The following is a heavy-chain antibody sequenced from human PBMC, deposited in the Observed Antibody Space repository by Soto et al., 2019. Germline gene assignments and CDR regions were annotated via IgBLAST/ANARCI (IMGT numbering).Heavy chain of an antibody. CDR3: ASWRSYSGSYCFDY. CDR2: IVPMYDSV. D-gene: IGHD1-26*01. CDR1: GGTFNTYT. J-gene: IGHJ4*02. Sequence: QVQLVQSGAEVKKPGASVKVSCEASGGTFNTYTINWVRQAPGRGLEWVGQIVPMYDSVNYAENFQGRVTITAANSTTTAYMELTSLRSEDTALYFCASWRSYSGSYCFDYWGQGTLVSVSS. V-gene: IGHV1-69*06.